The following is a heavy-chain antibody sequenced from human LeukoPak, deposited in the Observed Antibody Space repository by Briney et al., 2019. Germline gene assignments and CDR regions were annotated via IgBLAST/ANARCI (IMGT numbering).Heavy chain of an antibody. CDR2: IRYDGSNK. CDR1: GFIFSSYG. Sequence: PRGSLRLSCGASGFIFSSYGMHWVRQAPGKGLEWVAFIRYDGSNKDYADSVKGRFTFSRDNSKNTLYLQINSLRVEDMAVYYCARPGLGDAFDIWGQGTMVTVSS. J-gene: IGHJ3*02. CDR3: ARPGLGDAFDI. D-gene: IGHD1-14*01. V-gene: IGHV3-30*02.